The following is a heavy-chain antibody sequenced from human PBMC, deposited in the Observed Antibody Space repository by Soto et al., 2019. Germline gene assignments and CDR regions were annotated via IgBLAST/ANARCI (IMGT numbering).Heavy chain of an antibody. J-gene: IGHJ4*02. CDR2: IRSKTYGETA. V-gene: IGHV3-49*03. CDR3: TRDQGKAPWPTSFDY. Sequence: PGGSLRLSCTGSGFSFGDYMMSWFRQAPRKGLEWVGFIRSKTYGETAEYAASVTGRFTISRDDSKAITYLQMNSLKTEDTAVYYCTRDQGKAPWPTSFDYWGQGTLVTVSS. D-gene: IGHD6-13*01. CDR1: GFSFGDYM.